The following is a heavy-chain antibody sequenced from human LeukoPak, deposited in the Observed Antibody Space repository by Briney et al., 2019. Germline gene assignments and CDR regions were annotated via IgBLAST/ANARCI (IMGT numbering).Heavy chain of an antibody. J-gene: IGHJ4*02. V-gene: IGHV3-21*01. Sequence: GGSLRLSCAASGFTFSSYSMNWVRQAPGKGLEWVSSISSSSSYIYYADSVKGRFTISRDNAKNSLYLQMNSLRAEDTAVYYCARAGYSGYAMEGAFDYWGQETLVTVSS. D-gene: IGHD5-12*01. CDR1: GFTFSSYS. CDR2: ISSSSSYI. CDR3: ARAGYSGYAMEGAFDY.